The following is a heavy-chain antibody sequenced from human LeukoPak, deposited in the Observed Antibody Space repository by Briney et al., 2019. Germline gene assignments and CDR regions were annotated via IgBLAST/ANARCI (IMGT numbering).Heavy chain of an antibody. D-gene: IGHD2-2*01. CDR2: IYYSGST. V-gene: IGHV4-31*03. CDR1: GGSISSGGYY. CDR3: ARVVVPAAMGGMDV. Sequence: PSETLSLTCTVSGGSISSGGYYWSWIRQHPGKGLEWIGYIYYSGSTYYNPSLKSRVTISVDTSKNQFSLKLSSVTAADTAVYYCARVVVPAAMGGMDVWGQGTTVTVSS. J-gene: IGHJ6*02.